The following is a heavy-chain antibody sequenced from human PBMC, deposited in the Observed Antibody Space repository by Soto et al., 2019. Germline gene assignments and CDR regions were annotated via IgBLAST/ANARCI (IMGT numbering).Heavy chain of an antibody. V-gene: IGHV3-43*01. CDR3: ARGSSGRFDY. CDR2: ISWDGGST. Sequence: VQLVESGGVVVQPGGSLRLSCAASGFTFDDYTMHWVRQAPGKGLEWVSLISWDGGSTYYADSVKGRFTISRDNSKNSLYLQMNSLRTEDTALYYCARGSSGRFDYWGQGTLVTVSS. D-gene: IGHD3-16*01. CDR1: GFTFDDYT. J-gene: IGHJ4*02.